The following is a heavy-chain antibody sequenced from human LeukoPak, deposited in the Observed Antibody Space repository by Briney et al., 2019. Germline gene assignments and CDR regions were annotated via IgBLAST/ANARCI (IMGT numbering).Heavy chain of an antibody. J-gene: IGHJ3*02. CDR1: GGSISSYY. Sequence: PSETLSLTCTVSGGSISSYYWSWIRLPPGKGLEWIGYLSKSGNTNYSPSLKSRVTISVDTSKNQFSLELSSVTAADTAVYYCARRTGTTVWDDAFDIWGQGTMVTVSS. V-gene: IGHV4-59*08. CDR2: LSKSGNT. CDR3: ARRTGTTVWDDAFDI. D-gene: IGHD1-7*01.